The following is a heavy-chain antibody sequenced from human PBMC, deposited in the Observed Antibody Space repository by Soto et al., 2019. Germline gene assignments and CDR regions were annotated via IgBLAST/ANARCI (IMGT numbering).Heavy chain of an antibody. D-gene: IGHD3-9*01. J-gene: IGHJ6*02. CDR3: ARGPTPYYDILTGFYGMDV. CDR1: GFSFSTYA. Sequence: PGGSLRLSCAASGFSFSTYAMHWVRQAPGKGLEYVAAISGYGGSAYYADSVKGRFTISRDNSNNTLYLQMGSLRAEDTAVYYCARGPTPYYDILTGFYGMDVWGQGTTVTVSS. V-gene: IGHV3-64*02. CDR2: ISGYGGSA.